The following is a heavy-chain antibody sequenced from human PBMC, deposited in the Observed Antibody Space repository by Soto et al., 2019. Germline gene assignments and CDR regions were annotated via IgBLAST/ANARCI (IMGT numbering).Heavy chain of an antibody. Sequence: EVQLVETGGGLIQPGGSLKLSCVASGFTVSSNYMSWVRQAPGKGLEWVSIIYNSGTTYYADSVKGRFTVSRDNSKNTLYLQMTSLRAEDTAVYYCARDSYFTLWGQGTLVTVSA. J-gene: IGHJ4*02. CDR3: ARDSYFTL. D-gene: IGHD3-10*01. CDR1: GFTVSSNY. V-gene: IGHV3-53*02. CDR2: IYNSGTT.